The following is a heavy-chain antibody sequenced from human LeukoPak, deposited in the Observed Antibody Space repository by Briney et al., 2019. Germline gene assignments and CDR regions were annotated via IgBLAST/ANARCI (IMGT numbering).Heavy chain of an antibody. CDR2: IKQDGSEK. J-gene: IGHJ5*02. CDR3: AREVMRGYSYSPGWFDP. CDR1: GFTFSSYW. Sequence: GGSLRLSCAASGFTFSSYWMSWVRQAPGKGLEWVANIKQDGSEKYYVDSVKGRFTISRDNAKNSLYLQMNSLRAEDTAVYYCAREVMRGYSYSPGWFDPWGQGTLVTVSS. D-gene: IGHD5-18*01. V-gene: IGHV3-7*01.